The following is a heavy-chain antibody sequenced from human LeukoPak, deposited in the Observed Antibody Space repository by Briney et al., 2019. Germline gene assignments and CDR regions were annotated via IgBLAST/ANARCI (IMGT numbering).Heavy chain of an antibody. Sequence: PSETLSLTCTVSGGSISSYYWSWIRQPAGKGLEWIGRIYNSGSTTYNPSLKSRVTMSVDTSKNQFSLKLRSVTAADTALYYCARLYGNYQNYFDYWGQGTLVTVSS. D-gene: IGHD1-7*01. CDR2: IYNSGST. CDR3: ARLYGNYQNYFDY. CDR1: GGSISSYY. V-gene: IGHV4-4*07. J-gene: IGHJ4*02.